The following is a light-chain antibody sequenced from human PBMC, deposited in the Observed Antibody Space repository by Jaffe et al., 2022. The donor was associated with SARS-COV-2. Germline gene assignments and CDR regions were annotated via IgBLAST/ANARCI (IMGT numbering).Light chain of an antibody. Sequence: SYELTQPPSISVSPGQTARITCSGDAFPREFAFWYRQRSGQAPTLVIYEDNRRPYGIPERFSGSSSGTVATLTITGAQADDEGDYYCYTADTTTTHREIFGGGTRLTVL. CDR2: EDN. J-gene: IGLJ2*01. CDR1: AFPREF. CDR3: YTADTTTTHREI. V-gene: IGLV3-10*01.